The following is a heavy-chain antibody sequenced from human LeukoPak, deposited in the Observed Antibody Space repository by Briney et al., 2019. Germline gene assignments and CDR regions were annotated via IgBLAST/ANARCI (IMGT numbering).Heavy chain of an antibody. CDR3: ARDWGGSGSYYYYYYGMDV. Sequence: PGGSLRLSCAASGFTFSSYWMGWVRQAPGKGLEWVANIKQDGSEKYYVDSVKGRFTISRDNAKNSLYLQMNSLRAEDTAVYYCARDWGGSGSYYYYYYGMDVWGQGTTVTVSS. J-gene: IGHJ6*02. CDR1: GFTFSSYW. CDR2: IKQDGSEK. D-gene: IGHD3-10*01. V-gene: IGHV3-7*01.